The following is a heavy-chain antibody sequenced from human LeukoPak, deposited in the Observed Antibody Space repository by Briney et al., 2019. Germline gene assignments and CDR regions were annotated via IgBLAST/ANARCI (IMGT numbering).Heavy chain of an antibody. Sequence: GASVKVSCKASGYTFTSYAIHWVRQAPGQGLEWMGWITPSGGTNYAQKFQGRVTMTRDTSISTAYMELSRLRSDDTAVYYCARGGFTVAAMPAFDPWGQGTLVTVSS. CDR3: ARGGFTVAAMPAFDP. CDR2: ITPSGGT. J-gene: IGHJ5*02. D-gene: IGHD2-2*01. V-gene: IGHV1-2*02. CDR1: GYTFTSYA.